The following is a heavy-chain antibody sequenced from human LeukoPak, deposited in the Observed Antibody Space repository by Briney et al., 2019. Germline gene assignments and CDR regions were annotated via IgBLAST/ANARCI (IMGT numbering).Heavy chain of an antibody. CDR1: GGSMNSYY. V-gene: IGHV4-59*12. CDR2: VYQTGHS. CDR3: AREEETYYYDSSGYYYFDY. D-gene: IGHD3-22*01. Sequence: SETLSLTCTVSGGSMNSYYWSWIRQSPGRGLEWIAYVYQTGHSNYNPSFTSRATISIDTSKNQFSLKLSSVTAADTAVYYCAREEETYYYDSSGYYYFDYWGQGTLVTVSS. J-gene: IGHJ4*02.